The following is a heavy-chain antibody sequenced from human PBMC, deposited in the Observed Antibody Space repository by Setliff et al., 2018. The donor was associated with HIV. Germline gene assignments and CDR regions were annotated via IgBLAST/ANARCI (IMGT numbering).Heavy chain of an antibody. Sequence: SETLSLTCDVSSYSISSVHSWGWIRQPPGKRLEWIGTMHHSGNTHYKPSLKGRFTSSRDNAKSSLFLHMSSLRAEDTAVYYCARVLLVTNPVYGVVSNWFDPWGQGTLVTVSS. D-gene: IGHD3-3*01. J-gene: IGHJ5*02. CDR1: SYSISSVHS. V-gene: IGHV4-38-2*01. CDR2: MHHSGNT. CDR3: ARVLLVTNPVYGVVSNWFDP.